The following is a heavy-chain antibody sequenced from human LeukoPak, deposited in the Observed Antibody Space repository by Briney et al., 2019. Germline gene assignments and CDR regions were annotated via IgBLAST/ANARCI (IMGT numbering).Heavy chain of an antibody. V-gene: IGHV4-59*01. CDR3: ARGGLYNWNYSDYYYYYMDV. D-gene: IGHD1-7*01. Sequence: SETLSLTCTVSGGSISSYYWSWIRQPPGEGLEWIGYIYYSGSTNYNPSLKSRVTISVDTSKNQFSLKLSSVTAADTAVYYCARGGLYNWNYSDYYYYYMDVWGKGTTVTVSS. CDR2: IYYSGST. CDR1: GGSISSYY. J-gene: IGHJ6*03.